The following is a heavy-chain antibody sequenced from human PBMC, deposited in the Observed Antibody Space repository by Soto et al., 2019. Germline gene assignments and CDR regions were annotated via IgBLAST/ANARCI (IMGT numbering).Heavy chain of an antibody. CDR2: ISGSGGST. Sequence: GGSLRLSCAASGFTFSSYAMSWVRQAPGKGLEWVSAISGSGGSTYYADSVKGRFTISRDNSKNTLYLQMNSLRAEDTAVYYCAKDVTYDSSGYEDYWGQGTLVTVSS. V-gene: IGHV3-23*01. CDR1: GFTFSSYA. D-gene: IGHD3-22*01. J-gene: IGHJ4*02. CDR3: AKDVTYDSSGYEDY.